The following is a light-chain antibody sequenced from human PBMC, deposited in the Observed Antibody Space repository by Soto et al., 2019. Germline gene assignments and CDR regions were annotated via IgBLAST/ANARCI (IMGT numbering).Light chain of an antibody. J-gene: IGLJ3*02. CDR3: CSYAGSSLWV. CDR1: SSDVGAYNY. CDR2: DVT. Sequence: QSALTQPRSVSGSPGKSVTISCTGTSSDVGAYNYVSWYQHHPGKAPKLVISDVTKRPSGVPDRFAGSKSGNTASLTISGLQAEDEADYYCCSYAGSSLWVFGGGTKVTVL. V-gene: IGLV2-11*01.